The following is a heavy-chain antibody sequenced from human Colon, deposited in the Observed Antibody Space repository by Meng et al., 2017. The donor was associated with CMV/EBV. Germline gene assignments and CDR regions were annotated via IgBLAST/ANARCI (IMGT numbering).Heavy chain of an antibody. CDR2: AYYRSKWYN. D-gene: IGHD3-10*01. CDR1: GDSISSNSAA. CDR3: ARVLLWFGGRQYYGMDV. J-gene: IGHJ6*02. V-gene: IGHV6-1*01. Sequence: SQTLSLTCDISGDSISSNSAAWNWIRLSPSRGLEWLGRAYYRSKWYNDYAVSVKSRITINGDTSKNQFSLQLNSVTPEDTAAYYCARVLLWFGGRQYYGMDVWGQGTTVTVSS.